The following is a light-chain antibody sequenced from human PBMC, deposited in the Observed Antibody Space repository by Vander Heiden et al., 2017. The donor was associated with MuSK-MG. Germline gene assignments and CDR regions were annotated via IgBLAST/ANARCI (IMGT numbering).Light chain of an antibody. Sequence: EIVLTQSPGTLSLSPGERATLSCRASQSVSSSYLAWYQQKPGQAPRLLIYGASRRATGIPDRFSGSGSGTDFTLTISRLEPEDFAVYYCQQYGSSLGTFGQGTKLEIK. CDR1: QSVSSSY. J-gene: IGKJ2*01. CDR2: GAS. V-gene: IGKV3-20*01. CDR3: QQYGSSLGT.